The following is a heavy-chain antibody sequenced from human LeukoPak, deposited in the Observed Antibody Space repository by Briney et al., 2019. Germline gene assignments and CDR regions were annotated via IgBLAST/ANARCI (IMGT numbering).Heavy chain of an antibody. CDR1: GVSLSSGSYY. J-gene: IGHJ3*02. CDR2: IYISGST. Sequence: SQTLSLTCTVSGVSLSSGSYYWTWIRQPAGKGLEWIGRIYISGSTNYNPSLKGRVTMSIDTSKNQFSLKLSSVTAADTAVYYCAIRLNTYYYDSSGYPYDAFDIWGQGIMVTVSS. D-gene: IGHD3-22*01. CDR3: AIRLNTYYYDSSGYPYDAFDI. V-gene: IGHV4-61*02.